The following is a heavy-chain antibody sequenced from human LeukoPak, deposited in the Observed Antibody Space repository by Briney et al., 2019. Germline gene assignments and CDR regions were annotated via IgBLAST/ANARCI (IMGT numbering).Heavy chain of an antibody. CDR3: ATDRPNGYCSGGSCPTDY. V-gene: IGHV1-24*01. J-gene: IGHJ4*02. CDR1: GYTLTELS. Sequence: ASVKVSCKVSGYTLTELSMHWVRQAPGKGLEWMGGFDPEDGETIYAQKFQGRVTMTEDTSTDTAYMELSSLRSEDTAVYYCATDRPNGYCSGGSCPTDYWGQGTLVTVSS. CDR2: FDPEDGET. D-gene: IGHD2-15*01.